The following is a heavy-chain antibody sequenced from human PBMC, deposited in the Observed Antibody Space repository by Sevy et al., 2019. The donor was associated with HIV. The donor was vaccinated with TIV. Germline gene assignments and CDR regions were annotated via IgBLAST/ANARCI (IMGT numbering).Heavy chain of an antibody. J-gene: IGHJ6*02. CDR1: GFTFSSYA. V-gene: IGHV3-30-3*01. CDR3: ARDQGLEFLRLGELSSRYYYYYGMDV. Sequence: GGSLRLSCAASGFTFSSYAMHWVRQAPGKGLEWVAVISYDGSNKYYADSVKGRFTISRDNSKNTLYLQMNSLRAEDTAVYYCARDQGLEFLRLGELSSRYYYYYGMDVWGQGTTVTVSS. D-gene: IGHD3-16*02. CDR2: ISYDGSNK.